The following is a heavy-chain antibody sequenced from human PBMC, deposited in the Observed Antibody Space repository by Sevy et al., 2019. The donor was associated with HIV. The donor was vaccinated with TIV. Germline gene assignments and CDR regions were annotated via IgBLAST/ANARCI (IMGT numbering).Heavy chain of an antibody. CDR2: ISYDGSNK. V-gene: IGHV3-30*18. CDR1: GFTFSSYG. Sequence: GGSLRLSCAASGFTFSSYGMHWVRQAPGKGLEWVAVISYDGSNKYYADSVKGRFTISRDNSKNTRYLQMNSLRAEDTAVYYCAKDVAYSGSYPDYWGQGTLVTVSS. D-gene: IGHD1-26*01. J-gene: IGHJ4*02. CDR3: AKDVAYSGSYPDY.